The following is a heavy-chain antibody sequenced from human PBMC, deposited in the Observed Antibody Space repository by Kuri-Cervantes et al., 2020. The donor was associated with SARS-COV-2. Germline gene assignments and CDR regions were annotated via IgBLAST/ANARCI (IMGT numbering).Heavy chain of an antibody. V-gene: IGHV4-39*01. CDR1: GGSISSSSYY. Sequence: LSCTVSGGSISSSSYYWGWIRQPPGKGLEWIGSMYYSGSTYYNPSLKSRVTISVDTSKNQFSLKLSSVTAADTAVYYCARGRGGYGLMVYAIHYFDYWGQGTLVTVSS. D-gene: IGHD2-8*01. CDR2: MYYSGST. CDR3: ARGRGGYGLMVYAIHYFDY. J-gene: IGHJ4*02.